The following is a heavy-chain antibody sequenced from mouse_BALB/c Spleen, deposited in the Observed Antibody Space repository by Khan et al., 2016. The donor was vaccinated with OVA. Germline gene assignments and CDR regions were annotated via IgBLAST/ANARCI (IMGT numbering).Heavy chain of an antibody. J-gene: IGHJ4*01. CDR1: GYTFTTAG. CDR2: INTHSGVP. CDR3: ARGGAAYYKNDGGAMEY. D-gene: IGHD2-12*01. Sequence: QVQLQQSGPELKKPGETVRISCTASGYTFTTAGIQWVQKMPGKGLKWIGWINTHSGVPKYAEDFKGRFAFSLEISVSTAYLQITNLKNEDTATYFSARGGAAYYKNDGGAMEYWGQGTSVTVSS. V-gene: IGHV9-4*02.